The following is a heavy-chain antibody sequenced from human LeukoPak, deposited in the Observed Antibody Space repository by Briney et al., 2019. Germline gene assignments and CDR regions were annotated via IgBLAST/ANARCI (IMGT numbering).Heavy chain of an antibody. CDR2: ISSSGSTI. V-gene: IGHV3-11*01. J-gene: IGHJ5*02. Sequence: RGSLRLSCAASGFTFSDYYMSWIRQAPGKGLEWVSYISSSGSTIYYADSVKGRFTISRDNAKNSLYLQMNSLRAEDTAVYYCARVPGNDYVWGSYRYNWFDPWGQGTLVTVSS. D-gene: IGHD3-16*02. CDR1: GFTFSDYY. CDR3: ARVPGNDYVWGSYRYNWFDP.